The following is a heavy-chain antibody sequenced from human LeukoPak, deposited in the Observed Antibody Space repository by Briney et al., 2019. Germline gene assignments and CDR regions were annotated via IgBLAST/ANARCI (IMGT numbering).Heavy chain of an antibody. D-gene: IGHD6-13*01. Sequence: GGSLRLSCAASGFTSSSYASNWVRQAPGKGLEWVATVSGSGDRMYHADSVKGRFTISRDNSKNTIYLQMNSLRAEDTALYYCAKAAAAPGFDFWGQGTLVTVSS. V-gene: IGHV3-23*01. CDR2: VSGSGDRM. CDR3: AKAAAAPGFDF. CDR1: GFTSSSYA. J-gene: IGHJ4*02.